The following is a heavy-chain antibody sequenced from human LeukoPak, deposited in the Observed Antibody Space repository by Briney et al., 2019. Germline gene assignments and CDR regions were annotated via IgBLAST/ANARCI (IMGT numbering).Heavy chain of an antibody. Sequence: PSETLSLTCTVSGGSVSSGSYYWSWIRQPPGKGLEWIGYIYYSGSTNYNPSLKSRVTISVDTSKNQFSLKLSSVTAADTAVYYCAMVGGVIEGNWFDPWGQGTLVTVSS. CDR1: GGSVSSGSYY. V-gene: IGHV4-61*01. D-gene: IGHD3-10*01. CDR2: IYYSGST. J-gene: IGHJ5*02. CDR3: AMVGGVIEGNWFDP.